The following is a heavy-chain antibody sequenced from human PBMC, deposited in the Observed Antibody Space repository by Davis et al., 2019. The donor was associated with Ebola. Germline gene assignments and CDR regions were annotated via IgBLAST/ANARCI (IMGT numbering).Heavy chain of an antibody. Sequence: GESLKISCAASGFTFSSYSMNWVRQAPGKGLEWVSAISGSGGSTYYADSVKGRFTISRDNSKNTLYLQMNSLRAEDTAVYYCAKDYGHSWGDIVVVAATFNYWGQGTLVTVSS. CDR2: ISGSGGST. CDR3: AKDYGHSWGDIVVVAATFNY. CDR1: GFTFSSYS. V-gene: IGHV3-23*01. J-gene: IGHJ4*02. D-gene: IGHD2-15*01.